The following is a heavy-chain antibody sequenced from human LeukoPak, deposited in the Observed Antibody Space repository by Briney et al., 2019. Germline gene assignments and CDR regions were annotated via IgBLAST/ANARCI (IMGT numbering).Heavy chain of an antibody. D-gene: IGHD3-22*01. CDR3: ARSDYDSSGYPQLYYGMDV. V-gene: IGHV1-8*02. Sequence: VASVKVSCKASGYTFTSYAMNWVRQATGQGLEWMGWMNPNSGNTGYVQKFQGRVTMTRNTSISTAYMELSSLRSEDTAVYYCARSDYDSSGYPQLYYGMDVWGQGTTVTVSS. J-gene: IGHJ6*02. CDR2: MNPNSGNT. CDR1: GYTFTSYA.